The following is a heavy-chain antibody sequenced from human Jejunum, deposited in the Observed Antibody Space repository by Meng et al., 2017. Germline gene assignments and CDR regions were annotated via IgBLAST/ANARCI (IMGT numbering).Heavy chain of an antibody. CDR3: ARRSTVADRADAYDV. CDR1: GYSFNNYW. CDR2: IYPGGSDT. D-gene: IGHD6-19*01. J-gene: IGHJ3*01. Sequence: GGSLRLSCEGFGYSFNNYWIGWVRHTPGKGLECMGIIYPGGSDTRYSPSFQGQVTISVDRSISTAYLEWSSLKASDTAIYYCARRSTVADRADAYDVWGQGTMVTVSS. V-gene: IGHV5-51*01.